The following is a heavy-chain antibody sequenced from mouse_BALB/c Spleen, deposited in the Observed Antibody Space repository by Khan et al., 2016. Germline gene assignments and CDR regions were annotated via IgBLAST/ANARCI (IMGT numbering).Heavy chain of an antibody. V-gene: IGHV9-3*02. CDR2: IHTSTGEP. D-gene: IGHD3-1*01. CDR1: GYTFTNYG. CDR3: GKAARATFAY. Sequence: QIQLVQSGPELKKPGETVKISCKASGYTFTNYGMNWVKQAPGKGLKWMGWIHTSTGEPTYAEEFKGRVTFTVDTSASTAYLQINNLKSEDTATYFCGKAARATFAYWGQGTLVTVSA. J-gene: IGHJ3*01.